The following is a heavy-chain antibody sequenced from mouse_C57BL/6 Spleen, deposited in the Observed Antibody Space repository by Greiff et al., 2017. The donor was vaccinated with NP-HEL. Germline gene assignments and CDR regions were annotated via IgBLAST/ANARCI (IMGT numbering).Heavy chain of an antibody. Sequence: QVQLQQPGAELVKPGASVKLSCKASGYTFTSYWMHWVKQRPGQGLEWIGMIHPNSGSTNYNEKFKSKATLTVDKSSCTAYMQLSSLTSEDAAVYYCAKGVMVTYYYDYWGQGTTLTVSS. CDR1: GYTFTSYW. D-gene: IGHD2-2*01. V-gene: IGHV1-64*01. J-gene: IGHJ2*01. CDR2: IHPNSGST. CDR3: AKGVMVTYYYDY.